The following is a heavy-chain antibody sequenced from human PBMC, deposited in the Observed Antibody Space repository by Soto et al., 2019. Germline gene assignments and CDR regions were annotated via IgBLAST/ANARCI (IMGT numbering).Heavy chain of an antibody. D-gene: IGHD1-1*01. CDR3: ARGWNDFPH. CDR1: GGTFSSYA. V-gene: IGHV1-69*13. Sequence: SVKVSCKASGGTFSSYAISWVRQAPGQGLACMGGIIPVFGTANYAQKFQGRVTINADESTSTVYMELSSLRSEDTAVYYCARGWNDFPHWGQGTLVTDS. CDR2: IIPVFGTA. J-gene: IGHJ1*01.